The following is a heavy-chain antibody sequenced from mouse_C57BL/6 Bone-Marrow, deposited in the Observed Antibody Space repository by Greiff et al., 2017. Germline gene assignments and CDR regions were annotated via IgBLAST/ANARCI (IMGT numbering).Heavy chain of an antibody. Sequence: EVQLVESGGGLVQPGGSLKLSCAASGFTFSDYYMYWVRQTPEQRLEWVAFISNGGGSTYYPDTVKGRFTISRDNAKNTLYLQMSRLKSEDTAMYYCARLLEYYAMDDWGKGTSVTVSS. J-gene: IGHJ4*01. CDR1: GFTFSDYY. CDR2: ISNGGGST. V-gene: IGHV5-12*01. CDR3: ARLLEYYAMDD.